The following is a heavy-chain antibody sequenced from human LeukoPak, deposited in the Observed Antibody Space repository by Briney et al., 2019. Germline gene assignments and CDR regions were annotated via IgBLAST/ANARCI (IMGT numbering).Heavy chain of an antibody. D-gene: IGHD3-10*01. CDR3: ARGYGKVAAVRGSIISGAMYFDS. CDR1: GGSFSGYY. V-gene: IGHV4-34*01. Sequence: SETLSLTCAVYGGSFSGYYWSWIRQPPGKGLEWIGEINHSGSTNNNPTLKSRVTMSVDTSKNQLSLNLSSVTAADTAVYYCARGYGKVAAVRGSIISGAMYFDSWGQGTLVTVFS. CDR2: INHSGST. J-gene: IGHJ4*02.